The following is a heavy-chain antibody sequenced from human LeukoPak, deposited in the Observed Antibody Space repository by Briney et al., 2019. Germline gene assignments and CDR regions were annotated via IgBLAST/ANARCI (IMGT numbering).Heavy chain of an antibody. CDR2: IYYSGST. CDR3: ARGDLGLADYYYYGMDV. J-gene: IGHJ6*02. CDR1: GGSISSGDYY. V-gene: IGHV4-30-4*01. D-gene: IGHD3-3*01. Sequence: SQTLSLTCTVSGGSISSGDYYWSWIRQPPGQGLEWIGYIYYSGSTYYNPSLKSRVTISVDTSKNQFSLKLSSVTAADTAVYYCARGDLGLADYYYYGMDVWGQGTTVTVSS.